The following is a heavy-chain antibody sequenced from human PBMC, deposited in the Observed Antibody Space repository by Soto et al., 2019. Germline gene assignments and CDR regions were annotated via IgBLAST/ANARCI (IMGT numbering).Heavy chain of an antibody. J-gene: IGHJ4*02. CDR1: GGSISSGDYY. V-gene: IGHV4-30-4*01. CDR3: ARSELGWSPFDY. CDR2: IYYSGST. Sequence: PSETLSLTCTVSGGSISSGDYYWSWIRQPPGKGLEWIGYIYYSGSTYYNPSLKSRVTISVDTSKNQFSLKLSSVTAADTAVYYCARSELGWSPFDYWGQGTLVTSPQ. D-gene: IGHD2-15*01.